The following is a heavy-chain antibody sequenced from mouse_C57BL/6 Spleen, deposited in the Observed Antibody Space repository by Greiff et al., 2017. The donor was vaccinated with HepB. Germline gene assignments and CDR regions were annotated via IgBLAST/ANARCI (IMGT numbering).Heavy chain of an antibody. CDR3: TRDGSSWDYAMDY. CDR2: IYPGNSDT. Sequence: VQLQQSGTVLARPGASVKMSCKTSGYTFTSYWMHWVKQRTGQGLEWIGAIYPGNSDTSYNQKFKGKAKLTAVTSASTAYMELSSLTNEDSAVYYCTRDGSSWDYAMDYWGQGTSVTVSS. J-gene: IGHJ4*01. D-gene: IGHD1-1*01. CDR1: GYTFTSYW. V-gene: IGHV1-5*01.